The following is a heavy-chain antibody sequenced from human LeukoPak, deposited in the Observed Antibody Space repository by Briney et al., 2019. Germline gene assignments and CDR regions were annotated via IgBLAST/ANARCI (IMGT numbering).Heavy chain of an antibody. Sequence: ASVKVSCKASGYTFTGYYMHWVRQAPGQGLEWMGWINPNSGGTNYAQKFQGTVTMTRDTSISTAYMELSSLRSDDMAVYYCARSPRTFWGAEARFDFWGQGTLVTVSS. D-gene: IGHD2/OR15-2a*01. CDR2: INPNSGGT. CDR3: ARSPRTFWGAEARFDF. V-gene: IGHV1-2*02. J-gene: IGHJ4*02. CDR1: GYTFTGYY.